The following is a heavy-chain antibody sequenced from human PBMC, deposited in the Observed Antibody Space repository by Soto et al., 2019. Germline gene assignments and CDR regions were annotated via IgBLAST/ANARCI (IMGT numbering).Heavy chain of an antibody. CDR1: GGTFSSYA. D-gene: IGHD1-26*01. J-gene: IGHJ6*02. CDR2: FIPMFGTA. Sequence: QVQLVQSGAEVKKPGSSVKVSCKASGGTFSSYAFNWVRQAPGQGLEWMGGFIPMFGTANYAQKFQGRVTITADESTNTAYMELSSLRSEDTAVYYCARVTLGMGDTPYTKHYYGMDVWGQGTTVTVSS. CDR3: ARVTLGMGDTPYTKHYYGMDV. V-gene: IGHV1-69*01.